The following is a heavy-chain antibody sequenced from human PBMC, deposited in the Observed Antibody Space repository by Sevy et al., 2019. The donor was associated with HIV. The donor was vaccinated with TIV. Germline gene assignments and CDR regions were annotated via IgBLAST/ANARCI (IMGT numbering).Heavy chain of an antibody. CDR2: ISSSSSTI. Sequence: GGSLRLSCAASGFTFSSYGMNWVRQAPGKGLEWVSYISSSSSTIYYADSVKGRFTISRDNAKNSLYLQMNSLRAEDTAVYYCARGIVVVRGYGMDVWGQGTTVTVSS. D-gene: IGHD3-22*01. CDR3: ARGIVVVRGYGMDV. J-gene: IGHJ6*02. CDR1: GFTFSSYG. V-gene: IGHV3-48*01.